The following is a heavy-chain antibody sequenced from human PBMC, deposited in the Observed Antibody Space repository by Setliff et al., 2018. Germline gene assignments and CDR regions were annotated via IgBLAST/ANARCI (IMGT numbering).Heavy chain of an antibody. CDR1: GGSISSYY. CDR2: IYYSGST. Sequence: SETLSLTCTVSGGSISSYYWSWIRQPPGKGLEWIGYIYYSGSTNYNPSLKSRVTISGDTSKNQLSLRLSGVTAADTAVYYCARLGGVGATILNYFDYWGQGTLVTVSS. D-gene: IGHD1-26*01. CDR3: ARLGGVGATILNYFDY. V-gene: IGHV4-59*01. J-gene: IGHJ4*02.